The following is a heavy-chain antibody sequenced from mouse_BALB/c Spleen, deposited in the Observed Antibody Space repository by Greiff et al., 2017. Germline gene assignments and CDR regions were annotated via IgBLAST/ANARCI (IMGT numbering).Heavy chain of an antibody. V-gene: IGHV3-8*02. CDR2: ISYSGST. CDR3: ATYRYDEAMDY. D-gene: IGHD2-14*01. Sequence: EVKVVESGPSLVKPSQTLSLTCSVTGDSITSGYWNWIRKFPGNKLEYMGYISYSGSTYYNPSLKSRISITRDTSKNQYYLQLNSVTTEDTATYYCATYRYDEAMDYWRQGTSVTVSS. CDR1: GDSITSGY. J-gene: IGHJ4*01.